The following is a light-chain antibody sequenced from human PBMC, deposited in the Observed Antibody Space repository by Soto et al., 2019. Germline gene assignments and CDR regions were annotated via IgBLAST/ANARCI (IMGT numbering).Light chain of an antibody. Sequence: DIQMTQSPSTLSAIVGDRVSITCRASQTINNLMAWYQQKPGQAPKLLIYKASNLETGVPSRFSGSGSGTDFSLTISSLQPEDFATYYCQQSYSTPITFGQGTDWRL. CDR3: QQSYSTPIT. CDR1: QTINNL. J-gene: IGKJ5*01. V-gene: IGKV1-5*03. CDR2: KAS.